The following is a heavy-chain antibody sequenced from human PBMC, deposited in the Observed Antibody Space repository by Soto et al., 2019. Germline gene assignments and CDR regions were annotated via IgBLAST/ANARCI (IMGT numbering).Heavy chain of an antibody. V-gene: IGHV3-30*18. CDR3: GKDGGYYYDSSGPYHILFDY. D-gene: IGHD3-22*01. J-gene: IGHJ4*02. CDR2: ISYDGSNK. Sequence: GGSLTLSCAASGFPFSSYGMHLVRQAPGKGLEWVAFISYDGSNKYCADSVKGRFTISRDNSKNTLYLQMNSLRAEDTAVYYCGKDGGYYYDSSGPYHILFDYWGQGTLVTVSS. CDR1: GFPFSSYG.